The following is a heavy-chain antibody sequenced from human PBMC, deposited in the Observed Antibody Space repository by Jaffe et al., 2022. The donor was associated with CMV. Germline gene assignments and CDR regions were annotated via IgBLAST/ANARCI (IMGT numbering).Heavy chain of an antibody. J-gene: IGHJ4*02. CDR1: GASISNSSYC. D-gene: IGHD3-10*01. CDR3: ARHWDLQRFGEHSFDY. CDR2: MYYNGTT. Sequence: QLLLQESGPGLVKPSETLSLTCTVSGASISNSSYCWGWVRQPPGKGLEWIGSMYYNGTTYYNPSLKGRVAISGDTSKNHFSLWLNSVTAADTAVYYCARHWDLQRFGEHSFDYWGQGALVTVSS. V-gene: IGHV4-39*01.